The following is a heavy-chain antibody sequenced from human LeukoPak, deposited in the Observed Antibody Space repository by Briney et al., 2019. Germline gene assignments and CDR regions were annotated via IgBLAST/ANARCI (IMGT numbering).Heavy chain of an antibody. Sequence: GGSLRLSCAASGFTYSDYILDWVRQAPGKGLEWVGRIRRGANSYTTEYAASVKGRFTISRDDSKNSLYLHMNSLKTEDTAVYHCSRDGGEGGNSAFDIWGQGTMVTVSS. CDR3: SRDGGEGGNSAFDI. J-gene: IGHJ3*02. CDR2: IRRGANSYTT. CDR1: GFTYSDYI. D-gene: IGHD3-16*01. V-gene: IGHV3-72*01.